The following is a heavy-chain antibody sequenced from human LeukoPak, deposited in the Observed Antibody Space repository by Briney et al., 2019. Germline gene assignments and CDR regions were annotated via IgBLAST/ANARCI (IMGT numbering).Heavy chain of an antibody. CDR3: ARDLDYGGRSNFDH. J-gene: IGHJ4*02. D-gene: IGHD4-23*01. Sequence: PGGSLRLACAASGFKFSTYWMHWVRQAPGKGLVWVSRIKSDGSSIMYADSVRGRFTISRDNAKNTLYLQMNSLRAEDTAVYYCARDLDYGGRSNFDHWGQGTLVTVSS. CDR1: GFKFSTYW. CDR2: IKSDGSSI. V-gene: IGHV3-74*03.